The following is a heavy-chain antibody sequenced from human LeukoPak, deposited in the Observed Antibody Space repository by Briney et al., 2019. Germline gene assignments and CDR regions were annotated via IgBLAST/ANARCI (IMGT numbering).Heavy chain of an antibody. J-gene: IGHJ3*02. Sequence: SETLSLTCTVPGDSLSSYYWSWIRQPAGKGLEWIWRIYTSGSANYNPSLKCRVTMSVDTSKHQICLKLSCATAADTARLSCAGAPPHYDSSGYYSSDAFDIWGQGTMVTVSS. V-gene: IGHV4-4*07. CDR2: IYTSGSA. CDR3: AGAPPHYDSSGYYSSDAFDI. D-gene: IGHD3-22*01. CDR1: GDSLSSYY.